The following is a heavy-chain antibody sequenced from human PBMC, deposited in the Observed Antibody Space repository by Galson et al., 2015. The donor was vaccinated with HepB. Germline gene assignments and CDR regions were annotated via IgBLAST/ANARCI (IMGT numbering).Heavy chain of an antibody. V-gene: IGHV3-9*01. Sequence: SLRLSCAASGFTFDDYAMHWVRQAPGKGLEWVSGISWNSGSIGYADSVKGRFTISRDNAKNSLYLQMNSLRAEDTALYYCARQPDDTLTGYDHGMDVWGQGTTVTVSS. D-gene: IGHD3-9*01. CDR3: ARQPDDTLTGYDHGMDV. CDR1: GFTFDDYA. CDR2: ISWNSGSI. J-gene: IGHJ6*02.